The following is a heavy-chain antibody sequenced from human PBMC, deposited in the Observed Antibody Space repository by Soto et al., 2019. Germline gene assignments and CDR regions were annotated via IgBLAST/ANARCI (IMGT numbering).Heavy chain of an antibody. V-gene: IGHV3-74*01. CDR1: GLTVSSYW. Sequence: GGSLRLSCAASGLTVSSYWMHWVRQVPGKGLVWVSRIQSDGSSTNYADSVKGRFTISKDNAKNTLYLQMDSLRVEDTAVYYCAREKAAPGTTFYYWGQGTLVTVSS. J-gene: IGHJ4*02. CDR2: IQSDGSST. CDR3: AREKAAPGTTFYY. D-gene: IGHD1-1*01.